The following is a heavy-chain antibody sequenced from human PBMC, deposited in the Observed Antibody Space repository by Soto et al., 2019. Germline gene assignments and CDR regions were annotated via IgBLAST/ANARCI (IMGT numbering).Heavy chain of an antibody. CDR3: ARDGGSCTNRLCYPQSSLDY. D-gene: IGHD2-8*01. V-gene: IGHV3-7*01. CDR1: GFTFSSYW. Sequence: GSLRLSCAASGFTFSSYWMSWVRQAPGKGLEWVANIKQDGSEKYYVDSVKGRFTISRDNAKNSLYLQMNSLIAEDTAVYYCARDGGSCTNRLCYPQSSLDYWGQGTLVTVSS. J-gene: IGHJ4*02. CDR2: IKQDGSEK.